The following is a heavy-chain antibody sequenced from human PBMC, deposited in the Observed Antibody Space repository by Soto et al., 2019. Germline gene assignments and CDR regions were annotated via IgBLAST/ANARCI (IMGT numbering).Heavy chain of an antibody. J-gene: IGHJ4*02. Sequence: QVQLQESGPGLVKPSETLSLTCTVSGGSIHNHYWSWVRQPPGQGLERIGYITYTGSTNYNPTLKSRLTMSVYTSKHQFSLNLSSVTAADTAIYYCARANWYCEYWGQGILVTVSS. CDR1: GGSIHNHY. D-gene: IGHD7-27*01. V-gene: IGHV4-59*11. CDR3: ARANWYCEY. CDR2: ITYTGST.